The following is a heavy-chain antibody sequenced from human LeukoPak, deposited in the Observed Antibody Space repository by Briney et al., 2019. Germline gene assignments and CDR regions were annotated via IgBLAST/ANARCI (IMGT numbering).Heavy chain of an antibody. V-gene: IGHV1-69*04. Sequence: ASVKVSCKASGGTFISYAISWVRQAPGQGLEWMGRIIPILGIANYAQKFQGRVTITADKSTSTAYMELSSLRSEDTAVYYCARDSSGIVLMVYAIYFDYWGQGTLVTVSS. J-gene: IGHJ4*02. CDR1: GGTFISYA. CDR3: ARDSSGIVLMVYAIYFDY. D-gene: IGHD2-8*01. CDR2: IIPILGIA.